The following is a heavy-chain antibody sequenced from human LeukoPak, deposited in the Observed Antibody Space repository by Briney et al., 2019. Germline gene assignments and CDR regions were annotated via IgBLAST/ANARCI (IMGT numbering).Heavy chain of an antibody. D-gene: IGHD3-22*01. Sequence: GGSLRLSCAASGFTFSSYAVSWVRQAPGKGLEWVSAISGSGGSTYYADSVKGRFTISRDNSKNTLYLQMNSLRAEDTAVYYCAKAPHYYDSSGYYYYWGQGTLVTVSS. V-gene: IGHV3-23*01. CDR2: ISGSGGST. J-gene: IGHJ4*02. CDR3: AKAPHYYDSSGYYYY. CDR1: GFTFSSYA.